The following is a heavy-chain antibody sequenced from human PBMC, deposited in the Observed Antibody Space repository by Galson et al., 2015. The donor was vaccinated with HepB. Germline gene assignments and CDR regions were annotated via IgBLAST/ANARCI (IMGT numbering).Heavy chain of an antibody. CDR1: GFTFSSSN. V-gene: IGHV3-30*03. Sequence: SLRLSCAASGFTFSSSNMNWVRQAPGKGLEWVALISFDGRNRYYADSVKGRFIISRDQSKSTLYLQMSRLRLEDTAVYHCARGGTYYGSGSYFPFDPWGQGTQVTVSS. D-gene: IGHD3-10*01. J-gene: IGHJ5*02. CDR3: ARGGTYYGSGSYFPFDP. CDR2: ISFDGRNR.